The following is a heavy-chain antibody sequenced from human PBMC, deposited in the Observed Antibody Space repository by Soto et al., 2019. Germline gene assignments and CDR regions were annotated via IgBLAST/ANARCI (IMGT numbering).Heavy chain of an antibody. CDR2: IRSKAYGGTT. D-gene: IGHD3-3*01. CDR1: GFTFGDYA. V-gene: IGHV3-49*04. J-gene: IGHJ4*02. CDR3: TRDIELRFLEWSAPFDY. Sequence: PGGSLRLSCTASGFTFGDYAMSWVRQAPGKGLEWVGFIRSKAYGGTTEYAASVKGRFTISRDDSKSIAYLQMNSLKTEDTAVYYCTRDIELRFLEWSAPFDYWGQGTLVTVSS.